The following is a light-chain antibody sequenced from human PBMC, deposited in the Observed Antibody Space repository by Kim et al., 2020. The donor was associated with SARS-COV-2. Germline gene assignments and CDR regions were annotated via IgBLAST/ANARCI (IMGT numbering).Light chain of an antibody. CDR1: QSVSRSY. CDR2: GAS. Sequence: EIVLTQSPGTLSLSPGERATLSCRASQSVSRSYLAWYQQKPGQAPRLLMYGASSRATGIPDRFSGSGSGTDFTLTISRLEPEDSAVYYCHQYGSTPYTFGQGTKLEI. CDR3: HQYGSTPYT. V-gene: IGKV3-20*01. J-gene: IGKJ2*01.